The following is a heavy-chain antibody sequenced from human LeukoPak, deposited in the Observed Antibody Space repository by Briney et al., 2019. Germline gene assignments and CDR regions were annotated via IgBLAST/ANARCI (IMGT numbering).Heavy chain of an antibody. CDR3: ARDGVLTTVTTRTAL. Sequence: ASVKVSCKASGYSFTNYGITWVRQAPGQGLEWMGWISPYNGNTNYAQKLQGRVTMTRDTSTSTAYMELRSLRSDDTAVYYCARDGVLTTVTTRTALWGQGTLVTVSS. D-gene: IGHD4-17*01. CDR1: GYSFTNYG. J-gene: IGHJ4*02. V-gene: IGHV1-18*01. CDR2: ISPYNGNT.